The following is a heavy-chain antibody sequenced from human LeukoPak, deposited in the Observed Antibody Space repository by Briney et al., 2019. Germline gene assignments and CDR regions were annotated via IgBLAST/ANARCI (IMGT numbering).Heavy chain of an antibody. D-gene: IGHD6-6*01. Sequence: GGSLRLSCAASGLSFSSYGIHWVRQAPGKGLEWVAAISYEGNNKYYADSVKGRFTISRYNSKNTLYLQMNSLRTEDTSVYYCAKERYSSSSAYIDYWGQETLVTVSS. CDR1: GLSFSSYG. CDR3: AKERYSSSSAYIDY. CDR2: ISYEGNNK. J-gene: IGHJ4*02. V-gene: IGHV3-30*18.